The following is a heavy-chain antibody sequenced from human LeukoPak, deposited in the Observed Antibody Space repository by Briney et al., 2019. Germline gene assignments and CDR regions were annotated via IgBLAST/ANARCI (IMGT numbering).Heavy chain of an antibody. Sequence: PGGSLRLSCAASGFTFSSYAMSWVRQAPGKGLEWVSAISGSGGSTYYADSVKGRFTISRDNSKSTLYLQMSSLRVEDTAVYYCAKIGFPTTVLTPGTVWWGQGTLVTVSS. CDR1: GFTFSSYA. V-gene: IGHV3-23*01. J-gene: IGHJ4*02. CDR3: AKIGFPTTVLTPGTVW. CDR2: ISGSGGST. D-gene: IGHD4-23*01.